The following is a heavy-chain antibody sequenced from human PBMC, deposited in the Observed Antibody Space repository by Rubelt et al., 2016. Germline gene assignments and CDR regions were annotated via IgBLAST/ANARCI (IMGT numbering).Heavy chain of an antibody. D-gene: IGHD3-10*01. Sequence: QVQLQESGPGLVKPSETLSLTCTVSGYSINNGYYWRWIRQPPGKGLEWIARFFHAGRTKYNPSLKSRVTISKDGSKNQFSLNLSSVTAAGTAVYYCARPTGASSASGSFLVWGQGTLVTVSS. CDR1: GYSINNGYY. CDR3: ARPTGASSASGSFLV. V-gene: IGHV4-38-2*02. CDR2: FFHAGRT. J-gene: IGHJ4*02.